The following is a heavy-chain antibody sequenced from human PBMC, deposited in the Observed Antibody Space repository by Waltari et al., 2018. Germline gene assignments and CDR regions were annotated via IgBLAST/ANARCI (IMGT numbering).Heavy chain of an antibody. CDR2: IYHSGST. Sequence: QVQLQESGPGLVKPSGTLSLTCAVSGGSISSSNWWSWFRQPPGKGLEWIGEIYHSGSTNYNPSLKSRVTISVDKSKNQFSLKLSSVTAADTAVYYCARDQEGNQQQLVHNWFDPWGQGTLVTVSS. V-gene: IGHV4-4*02. J-gene: IGHJ5*02. D-gene: IGHD6-13*01. CDR1: GGSISSSNW. CDR3: ARDQEGNQQQLVHNWFDP.